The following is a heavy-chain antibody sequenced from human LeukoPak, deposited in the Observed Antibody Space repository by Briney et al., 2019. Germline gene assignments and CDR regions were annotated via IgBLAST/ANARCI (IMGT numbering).Heavy chain of an antibody. CDR1: GFTFSGFW. Sequence: GGSLRLSCAASGFTFSGFWMSWVRQTPRKGQEWVANIKQDGSERYYVDSVKGRFTISRDNAKNSLSLQMNSLRVEDTAVYYCAKGGYYDNSGYYYFDYWGQGTLVTVSS. J-gene: IGHJ4*02. CDR2: IKQDGSER. V-gene: IGHV3-7*01. CDR3: AKGGYYDNSGYYYFDY. D-gene: IGHD3-22*01.